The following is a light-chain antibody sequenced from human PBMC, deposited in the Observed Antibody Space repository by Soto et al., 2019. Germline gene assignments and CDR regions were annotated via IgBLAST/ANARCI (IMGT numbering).Light chain of an antibody. Sequence: EIVLTLSPGTLTLSPGERATLTCRSRESVSSYYLAWYQQKPGQATSLLIYGASNRAAGISDRFSGSGSGTDFTPTISILEHEDLAVYCCQHYGSSGTFGQGTKVDIK. CDR1: ESVSSYY. CDR2: GAS. CDR3: QHYGSSGT. J-gene: IGKJ1*01. V-gene: IGKV3-20*01.